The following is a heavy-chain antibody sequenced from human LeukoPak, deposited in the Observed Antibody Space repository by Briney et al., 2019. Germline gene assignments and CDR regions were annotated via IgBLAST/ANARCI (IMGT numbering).Heavy chain of an antibody. V-gene: IGHV4-39*07. CDR1: GGSISSSSHY. D-gene: IGHD3-10*01. J-gene: IGHJ5*02. CDR2: INYSGST. CDR3: ACEHFGSGPPSRFDP. Sequence: PSETLSLTCTVSGGSISSSSHYWSWIRQPPGKGLEWIASINYSGSTYYNSSLKSRATILLDTSMNQFSLWLHSLTAADTAVYYCACEHFGSGPPSRFDPWGQGTRVTVSS.